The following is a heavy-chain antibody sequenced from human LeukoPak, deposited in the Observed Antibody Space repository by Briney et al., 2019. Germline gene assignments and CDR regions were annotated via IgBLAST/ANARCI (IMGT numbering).Heavy chain of an antibody. D-gene: IGHD4-17*01. Sequence: PSETLSLTCTVSGYSISSGHYWGWIRQPPGKGLEWIGSIYHSGSTYYNPSLKSRVTISVDTSKNQFSLKLSSVTAADTAVYYCARVVNDYGDRFDYWGQGTLVTVSS. CDR1: GYSISSGHY. V-gene: IGHV4-38-2*02. CDR2: IYHSGST. J-gene: IGHJ4*02. CDR3: ARVVNDYGDRFDY.